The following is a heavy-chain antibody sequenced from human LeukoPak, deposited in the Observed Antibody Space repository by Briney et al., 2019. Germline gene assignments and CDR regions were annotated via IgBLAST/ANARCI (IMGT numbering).Heavy chain of an antibody. Sequence: SVKVSCKXSGGTFSSYAISWVRQAPGQGLEWMGRIIPIFGTANYAQKFQGRVTITADESTSTAYMELSSLRSEDTAVYYCARAPSRAWELLHYWGQRTLVTVSS. J-gene: IGHJ4*02. V-gene: IGHV1-69*13. CDR1: GGTFSSYA. CDR3: ARAPSRAWELLHY. CDR2: IIPIFGTA. D-gene: IGHD1-26*01.